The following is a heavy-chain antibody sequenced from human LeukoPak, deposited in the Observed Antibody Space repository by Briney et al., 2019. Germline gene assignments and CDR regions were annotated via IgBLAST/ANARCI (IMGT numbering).Heavy chain of an antibody. CDR2: INHSGST. V-gene: IGHV4-34*01. D-gene: IGHD5-12*01. CDR1: GGSFSGYY. Sequence: PSETLSLTCAVYGGSFSGYYWSWIRQPLGKGLEWIGEINHSGSTNYNPSLKSRVTISVDTSKNQFSLKLSSVTAADTAVYYCARGRLRYYYYGMDVWGQGTTVTVSS. J-gene: IGHJ6*02. CDR3: ARGRLRYYYYGMDV.